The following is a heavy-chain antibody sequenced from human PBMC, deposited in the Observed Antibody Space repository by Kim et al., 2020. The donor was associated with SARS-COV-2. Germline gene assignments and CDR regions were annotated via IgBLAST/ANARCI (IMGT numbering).Heavy chain of an antibody. CDR2: IIPIFGTA. D-gene: IGHD5-18*01. Sequence: SVKVSCKASGGTFSSYAISWVRQAPGQGLEWMGGIIPIFGTANYAQKFQGRVTITADESTSTAYMELSSLRSEDTAVYYCAGPTLTYSYAYDWNYYGMDVWGQGTTVTVSS. CDR3: AGPTLTYSYAYDWNYYGMDV. V-gene: IGHV1-69*13. CDR1: GGTFSSYA. J-gene: IGHJ6*02.